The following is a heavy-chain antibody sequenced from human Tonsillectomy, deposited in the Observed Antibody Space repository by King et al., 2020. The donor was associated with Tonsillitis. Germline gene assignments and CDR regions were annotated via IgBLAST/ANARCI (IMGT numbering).Heavy chain of an antibody. CDR3: TRALDDILTGFYYYGMDV. CDR1: GFTFGDYA. Sequence: VQLVESGGSLVQPGRSLRLSCTASGFTFGDYAMSWVRQAPGKGLEWVGFIRSKAYGGTTEYAASVKGRFTISRDDSKSIAYLQMNSLKTEDTAVYYCTRALDDILTGFYYYGMDVWGQGTTVTVSS. CDR2: IRSKAYGGTT. V-gene: IGHV3-49*04. J-gene: IGHJ6*02. D-gene: IGHD3-9*01.